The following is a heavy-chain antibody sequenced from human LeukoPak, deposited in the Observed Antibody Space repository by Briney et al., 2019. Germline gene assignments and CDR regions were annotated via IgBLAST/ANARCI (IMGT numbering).Heavy chain of an antibody. J-gene: IGHJ5*02. D-gene: IGHD2-15*01. CDR1: GGSISSSSYY. CDR3: VREADWFDP. V-gene: IGHV4-61*09. Sequence: PSETLSLTCTVSGGSISSSSYYWTWIRQSAGKGLEWIGQIHNSGSTNYSPSLKSRVTLSLDTSKNQFSLHLRSVTAADTAMYYCVREADWFDPWGQGTLVTVSS. CDR2: IHNSGST.